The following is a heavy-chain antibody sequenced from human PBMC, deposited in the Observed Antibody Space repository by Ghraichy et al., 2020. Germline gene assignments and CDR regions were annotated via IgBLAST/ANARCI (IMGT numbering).Heavy chain of an antibody. Sequence: SETLSLTCTVSGGSISSSSYYWGWIRQPPGKGLEGIGSIYYSGSTYYNPSLKSRVTISVDTSKNQFSLKLSSVTAADTAVYYCASQKALSWFDPWGQGTLVTVSS. V-gene: IGHV4-39*01. CDR2: IYYSGST. D-gene: IGHD1-1*01. CDR3: ASQKALSWFDP. CDR1: GGSISSSSYY. J-gene: IGHJ5*02.